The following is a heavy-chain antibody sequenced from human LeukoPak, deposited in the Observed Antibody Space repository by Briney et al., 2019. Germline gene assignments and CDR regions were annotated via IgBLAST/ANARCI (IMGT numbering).Heavy chain of an antibody. J-gene: IGHJ5*02. D-gene: IGHD3-16*01. CDR2: IYHSGST. Sequence: SETLSLTCTVSGYSISSGYYWGWIRQPPGKGLEWIGSIYHSGSTYYNPSLKSRVTISVDTSKNQFSLKLSSVTAADTAVYYCARGSRDYVWRWFDPWGQGTLVTVSS. CDR1: GYSISSGYY. CDR3: ARGSRDYVWRWFDP. V-gene: IGHV4-38-2*02.